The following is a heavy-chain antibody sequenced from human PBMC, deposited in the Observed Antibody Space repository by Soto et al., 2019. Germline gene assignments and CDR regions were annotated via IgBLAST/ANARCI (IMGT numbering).Heavy chain of an antibody. CDR1: GFTFSSYA. Sequence: GGSLRLSCAASGFTFSSYAMSWVRQAPGKGLEWVSAISGSGGSTYYADSVKGRFTISRDNSKNTLYLRMNSLRAEDTAVYYCAKDLEQLVPKYYFDYWGQGTLVTVSS. CDR3: AKDLEQLVPKYYFDY. V-gene: IGHV3-23*01. CDR2: ISGSGGST. J-gene: IGHJ4*02. D-gene: IGHD6-6*01.